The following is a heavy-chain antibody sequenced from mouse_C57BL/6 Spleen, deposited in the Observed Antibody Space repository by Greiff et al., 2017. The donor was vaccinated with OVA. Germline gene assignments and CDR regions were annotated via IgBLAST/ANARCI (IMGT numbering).Heavy chain of an antibody. V-gene: IGHV1-82*01. CDR3: AKENQDSSGYDY. J-gene: IGHJ2*01. D-gene: IGHD3-2*02. CDR1: GYAFSSSW. Sequence: QVQLQQSGPELVKPGASVKISCKASGYAFSSSWMNWVKQRPGKGLEWIGRIYPGDGDTNYNGKFKGKATLTADKSSSTAYMQLSSLTSEDSAVYCCAKENQDSSGYDYWGQGTTLTVSS. CDR2: IYPGDGDT.